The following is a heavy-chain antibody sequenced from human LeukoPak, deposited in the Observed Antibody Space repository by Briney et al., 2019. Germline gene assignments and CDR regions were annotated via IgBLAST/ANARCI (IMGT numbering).Heavy chain of an antibody. CDR2: IEQDGSEK. Sequence: GGSLRLSCAASGFTFSRYWMGWVRQAPGKGLEWVANIEQDGSEKYYVDSVKGRFTISRDNVKDSLYLQMNSLRAEDTAVYYCAREFCSGANCYPMGAFDMWGQGTMVTVSS. CDR3: AREFCSGANCYPMGAFDM. D-gene: IGHD2-15*01. J-gene: IGHJ3*02. CDR1: GFTFSRYW. V-gene: IGHV3-7*01.